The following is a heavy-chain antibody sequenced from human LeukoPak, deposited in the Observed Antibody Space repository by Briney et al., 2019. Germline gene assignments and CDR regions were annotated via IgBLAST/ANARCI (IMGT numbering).Heavy chain of an antibody. V-gene: IGHV3-23*01. D-gene: IGHD1-26*01. J-gene: IGHJ4*02. CDR2: VSGSGAIA. CDR3: AKDRSIGTYYTFDS. CDR1: GFTFNNYA. Sequence: GESLRLSCAASGFTFNNYAMSWVRQAPGKGLEWVSTVSGSGAIAYYTDSDKGRFTISRDNSKNTLYLQMSSLTAKDTAVYYCAKDRSIGTYYTFDSWGQGTLVTVSS.